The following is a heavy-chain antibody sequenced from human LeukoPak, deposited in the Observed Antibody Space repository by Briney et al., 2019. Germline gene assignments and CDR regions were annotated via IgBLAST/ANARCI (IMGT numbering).Heavy chain of an antibody. D-gene: IGHD3-3*01. V-gene: IGHV4-59*01. CDR2: GHHSGTT. Sequence: PSETLSLTCTVSGASITIYYWNWMRQSPGKGLEWIGYGHHSGTTNYNPSLESRGTISVDTSKNQFSLKLSSVSAADTAVYYCAREWSTCCYFDYWGQGTLVTVSS. J-gene: IGHJ4*02. CDR3: AREWSTCCYFDY. CDR1: GASITIYY.